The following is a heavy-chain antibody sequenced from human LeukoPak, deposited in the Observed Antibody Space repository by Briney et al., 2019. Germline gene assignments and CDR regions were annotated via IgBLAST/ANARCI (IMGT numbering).Heavy chain of an antibody. J-gene: IGHJ4*02. CDR3: ARADYDTSGSTRKQIDY. V-gene: IGHV1-8*01. CDR1: GYTFTSYD. CDR2: MNPNSGNT. D-gene: IGHD3-22*01. Sequence: GASVKVSCKASGYTFTSYDINWVRQATGQGLGWMGWMNPNSGNTGYAQKFQGRVTMTRNTPISTAYMQLSSLRSEDTAMYYCARADYDTSGSTRKQIDYWGQGTLVTVSS.